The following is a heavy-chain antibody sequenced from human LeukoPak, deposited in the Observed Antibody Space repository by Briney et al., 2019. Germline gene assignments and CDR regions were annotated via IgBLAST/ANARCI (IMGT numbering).Heavy chain of an antibody. CDR2: IYYSGST. CDR3: ARLIFIRIAAAGTLDY. V-gene: IGHV4-39*01. CDR1: GGSISSSSYY. J-gene: IGHJ4*02. D-gene: IGHD6-13*01. Sequence: SETLSLTCTVSGGSISSSSYYWGWIRQPPGKGLEWVGSIYYSGSTYYNPSLKSRVTISVDTSKNQFSLKLSSVTAADTAVYYCARLIFIRIAAAGTLDYWGQGTLVTVSS.